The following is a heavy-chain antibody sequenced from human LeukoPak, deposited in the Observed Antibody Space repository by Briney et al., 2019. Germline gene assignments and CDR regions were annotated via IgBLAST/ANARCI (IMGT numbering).Heavy chain of an antibody. CDR1: GGTFSSYA. J-gene: IGHJ4*02. CDR2: IIPIFGTA. V-gene: IGHV1-69*13. Sequence: ASVKVSCKASGGTFSSYAISWVRQAPGQGLEWMGGIIPIFGTANYAQKFQGRVTITADESTSTAYMELSSLRSEDTAVYYCARDPGLGNYYVSSGDFDYWGQGTLVTVSS. CDR3: ARDPGLGNYYVSSGDFDY. D-gene: IGHD3-22*01.